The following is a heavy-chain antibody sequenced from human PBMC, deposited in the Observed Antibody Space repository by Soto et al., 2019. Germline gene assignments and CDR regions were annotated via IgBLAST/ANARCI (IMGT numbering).Heavy chain of an antibody. CDR1: GFTFSSYG. J-gene: IGHJ4*02. CDR2: ISYDGSNK. Sequence: QVQLVESGGGVVQPGRSLRLSCAASGFTFSSYGMHWVRQAPGKGLEWVAVISYDGSNKYYADSVKGRFTISRDNSKKTLYLQMNSLRAEDTAVYYCAKEGSEGFGLDYWGQGTLVTVSS. CDR3: AKEGSEGFGLDY. V-gene: IGHV3-30*18. D-gene: IGHD1-26*01.